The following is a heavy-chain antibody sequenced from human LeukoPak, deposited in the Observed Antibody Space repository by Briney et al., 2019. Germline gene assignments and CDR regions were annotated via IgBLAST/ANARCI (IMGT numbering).Heavy chain of an antibody. CDR3: ARANIDTWIQLWSTPSGKYYYMDV. J-gene: IGHJ6*03. D-gene: IGHD5-18*01. CDR1: GYTFTSYY. Sequence: VASVKVSCKASGYTFTSYYMHWVRQAPGQGLEWMGIINPSGGSTSYAQKFQGRVTMTRDMSTSTVYMELSSLRSEDTAVYYCARANIDTWIQLWSTPSGKYYYMDVWGKGTTVTVSS. V-gene: IGHV1-46*01. CDR2: INPSGGST.